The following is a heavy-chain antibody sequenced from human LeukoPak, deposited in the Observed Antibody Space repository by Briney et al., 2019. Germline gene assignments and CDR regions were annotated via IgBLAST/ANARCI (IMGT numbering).Heavy chain of an antibody. Sequence: GGSLRLSCSASGFTFSSYAMHWVRQAPGKGLEYVSAISANGGRTYYADSVKGRFTISRDNSKNTLYLQMSSLRAEDTAIYHCVKDLYKGDSSSWYYFHYWGRGTLVTVSS. CDR2: ISANGGRT. J-gene: IGHJ4*02. CDR1: GFTFSSYA. V-gene: IGHV3-64D*06. CDR3: VKDLYKGDSSSWYYFHY. D-gene: IGHD6-13*01.